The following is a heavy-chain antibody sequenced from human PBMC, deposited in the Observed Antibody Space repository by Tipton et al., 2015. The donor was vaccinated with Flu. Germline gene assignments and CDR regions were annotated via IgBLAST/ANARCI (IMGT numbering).Heavy chain of an antibody. Sequence: SLRLSCVASGFPLSDYPLSWVRQAPGKGLEWVSLVSTLSRPHYAESVQGRFTIYRDNAQNTMYLQMDSLRAEDTAVYYCAIDFDSSGRYGDNWFDPWGQGTLVTVSS. CDR2: VSTLSRP. V-gene: IGHV3-23*01. CDR3: AIDFDSSGRYGDNWFDP. D-gene: IGHD3-22*01. J-gene: IGHJ5*02. CDR1: GFPLSDYP.